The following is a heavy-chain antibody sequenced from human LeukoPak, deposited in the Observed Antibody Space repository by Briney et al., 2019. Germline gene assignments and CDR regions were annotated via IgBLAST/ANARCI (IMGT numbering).Heavy chain of an antibody. Sequence: GRSLRLSCAASGFTFSSYGMHWVRQAPGKGLEWVVVISYDGSNKYYADSVKGRFTISRDNSKNTLYLQMNSLRAEDTAVYYCAKGDNYDILTGYPADAFDIWGQGTMVTVSS. V-gene: IGHV3-30*18. D-gene: IGHD3-9*01. J-gene: IGHJ3*02. CDR2: ISYDGSNK. CDR1: GFTFSSYG. CDR3: AKGDNYDILTGYPADAFDI.